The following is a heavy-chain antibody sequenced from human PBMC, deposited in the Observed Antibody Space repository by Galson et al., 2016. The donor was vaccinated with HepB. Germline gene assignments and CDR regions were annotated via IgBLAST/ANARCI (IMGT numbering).Heavy chain of an antibody. CDR1: GFTFTNFA. J-gene: IGHJ4*02. D-gene: IGHD6-19*01. V-gene: IGHV3-23*01. Sequence: SLRLSCAASGFTFTNFAMTWVRQAPGKGLEWVSTISGSGAGTYYGDSVKGRITISRDISKNTLYLDMNRLGAEDTAVYYCAKDLTAVAGTRGGFDYWGQGTLVTVSS. CDR2: ISGSGAGT. CDR3: AKDLTAVAGTRGGFDY.